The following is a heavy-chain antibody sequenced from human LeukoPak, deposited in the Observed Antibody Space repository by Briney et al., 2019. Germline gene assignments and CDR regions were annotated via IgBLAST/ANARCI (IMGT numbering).Heavy chain of an antibody. J-gene: IGHJ4*02. D-gene: IGHD5-18*01. CDR3: AKDRYSCGQQFDY. CDR1: GFTFSSYG. CDR2: IWYDGSNK. Sequence: GRSLRLSCAASGFTFSSYGMHWVRQAPGKGLEWVAVIWYDGSNKYYADSVKGRFTISRDNSKNTLYLQMNSLRAEDTAVYYCAKDRYSCGQQFDYWGQGTLVTVSS. V-gene: IGHV3-33*06.